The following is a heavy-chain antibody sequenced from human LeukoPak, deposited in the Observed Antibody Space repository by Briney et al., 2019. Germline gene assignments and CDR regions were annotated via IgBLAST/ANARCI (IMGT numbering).Heavy chain of an antibody. V-gene: IGHV4-31*03. CDR3: ARDLIVRDYYYYGMDV. J-gene: IGHJ6*02. CDR1: GGSISSGGYY. D-gene: IGHD2/OR15-2a*01. CDR2: IYYSGST. Sequence: SQTLSLTCTVSGGSISSGGYYWSWIRQHPGKGLEWIGYIYYSGSTYYNPSLKSRVTISVDTSKNQFSLKLSSVTAADTAVYYCARDLIVRDYYYYGMDVWGQGTTVTVSS.